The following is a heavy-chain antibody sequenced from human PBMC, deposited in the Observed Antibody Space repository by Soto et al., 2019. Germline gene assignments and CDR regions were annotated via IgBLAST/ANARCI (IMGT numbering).Heavy chain of an antibody. CDR1: GFTFRSNW. J-gene: IGHJ4*02. D-gene: IGHD2-2*01. CDR3: AREVVVSRGASYFGY. V-gene: IGHV3-7*04. Sequence: GGSLRLSCVGSGFTFRSNWMTWVRQATGKGLEWVANIRQDGSEINYVDSVKGRFTISRDNTKNSLYLQMNSLRAEDTAIYYCAREVVVSRGASYFGYWGPGTLVTVSS. CDR2: IRQDGSEI.